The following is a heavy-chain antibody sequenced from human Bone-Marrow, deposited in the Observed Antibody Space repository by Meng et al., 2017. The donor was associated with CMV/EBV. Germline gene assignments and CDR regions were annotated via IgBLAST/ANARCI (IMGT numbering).Heavy chain of an antibody. CDR1: GFTFSSYG. CDR2: INPKTGGT. CDR3: ARVDVTIFGVVIGDGMDV. J-gene: IGHJ6*02. Sequence: GESLKISCAASGFTFSSYGMHWVRQAPGQGLEWMGWINPKTGGTNYAQSFQGRVTMTRDTSIGTAYMELRRLKSDDTAVYYCARVDVTIFGVVIGDGMDVWGQGTTVTVSS. D-gene: IGHD3-3*01. V-gene: IGHV1-2*02.